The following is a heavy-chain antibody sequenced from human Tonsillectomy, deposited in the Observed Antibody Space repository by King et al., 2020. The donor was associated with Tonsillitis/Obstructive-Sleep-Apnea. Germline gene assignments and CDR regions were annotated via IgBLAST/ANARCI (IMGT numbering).Heavy chain of an antibody. CDR2: ISDDGSNK. CDR1: GFTFSTYA. J-gene: IGHJ6*03. V-gene: IGHV3-30*01. D-gene: IGHD6-6*01. CDR3: ARGIAPRPDYYYYYMDV. Sequence: VQLVESGGGVVQPGRSLRLSCAASGFTFSTYAMHWVRQAPGKGLEWVAVISDDGSNKYYADSVKGRFNISRDNSKNTLYLQMNSLRAEDTAVYYCARGIAPRPDYYYYYMDVWDKGTTVTVSS.